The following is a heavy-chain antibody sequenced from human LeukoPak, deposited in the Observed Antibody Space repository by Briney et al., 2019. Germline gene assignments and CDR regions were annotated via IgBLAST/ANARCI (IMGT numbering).Heavy chain of an antibody. CDR3: AKSPKGYYYYYMDV. V-gene: IGHV3-23*01. CDR1: GFTFSSYA. J-gene: IGHJ6*03. Sequence: GGSLRLSCAASGFTFSSYAMSWVRQAPGKGLEWVSAISGSGGNTYYADSVKGRFTISRDNSKNTLYLQTNSLRAEDTAVYYCAKSPKGYYYYYMDVWGKGTTVTVS. CDR2: ISGSGGNT.